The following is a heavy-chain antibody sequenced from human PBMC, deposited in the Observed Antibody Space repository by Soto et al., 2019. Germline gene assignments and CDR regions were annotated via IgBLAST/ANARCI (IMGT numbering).Heavy chain of an antibody. CDR3: TRGLLGGAPSYTFHGMDG. J-gene: IGHJ6*01. V-gene: IGHV3-72*01. CDR2: SRNRVNSHTT. CDR1: GFTFSDHY. D-gene: IGHD1-26*01. Sequence: EVQLVESGGGLVQPGGSLRLSCAASGFTFSDHYMDWVRQAPGKGLEWVARSRNRVNSHTTEYAAAVKGRFTISRDESKSSLYLQMNSLKIEDTAVYYCTRGLLGGAPSYTFHGMDGWGQGTTVTVSS.